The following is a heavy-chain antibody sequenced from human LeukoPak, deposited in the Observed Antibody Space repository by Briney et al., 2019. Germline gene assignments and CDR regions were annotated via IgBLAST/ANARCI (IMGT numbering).Heavy chain of an antibody. CDR2: ISSSSSYI. CDR3: ARNRAYSSDPFDY. CDR1: GFTFSSYA. V-gene: IGHV3-21*01. Sequence: GGSLRLSCAASGFTFSSYAMSWVRQAPGKGLEWVSSISSSSSYIYYADSVKGRFTISRDNAKNSLYLQMNSLRAEDTAVYYCARNRAYSSDPFDYWGQGTLVTVSS. D-gene: IGHD6-19*01. J-gene: IGHJ4*02.